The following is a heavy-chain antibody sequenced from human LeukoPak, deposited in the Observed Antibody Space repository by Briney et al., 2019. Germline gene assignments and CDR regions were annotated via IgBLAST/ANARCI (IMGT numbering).Heavy chain of an antibody. CDR2: INWNAAYT. Sequence: PGGSLRLSCVVSGFTFSDYYMSWIRQAPGKGLEWVSGINWNAAYTYYADSVQGRFTISRDTAKNSLYLQMNSLRAEGTALYHCARGPIISSSNWYYVYWGQGTLVTVSS. CDR1: GFTFSDYY. D-gene: IGHD3-10*01. V-gene: IGHV3-20*01. CDR3: ARGPIISSSNWYYVY. J-gene: IGHJ4*02.